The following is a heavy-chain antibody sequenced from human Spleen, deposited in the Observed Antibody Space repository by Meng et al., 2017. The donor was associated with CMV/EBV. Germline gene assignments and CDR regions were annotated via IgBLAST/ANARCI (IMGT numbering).Heavy chain of an antibody. D-gene: IGHD2-2*01. CDR3: ASGFCSSTSCYAQYFQH. CDR1: GHAFTDYY. V-gene: IGHV1-2*02. CDR2: INPNSGGT. J-gene: IGHJ1*01. Sequence: ASVKVSCKTSGHAFTDYYIHWVRQAPGQGLEWMGWINPNSGGTNYAQKFQGTVTMTRDTSISTVYMELSRLRYDNTAVYYCASGFCSSTSCYAQYFQHWGQGTLVTVSS.